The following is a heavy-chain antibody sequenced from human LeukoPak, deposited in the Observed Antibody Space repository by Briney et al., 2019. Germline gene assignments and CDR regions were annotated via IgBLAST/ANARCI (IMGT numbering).Heavy chain of an antibody. CDR3: KVLDTAMGGGNYFDY. D-gene: IGHD5-18*01. J-gene: IGHJ4*02. V-gene: IGHV1-69*05. CDR1: GGTFSSYA. CDR2: IIPIFGTA. Sequence: GASVKVSCKASGGTFSSYAISWVRQAPGQGLEWMGGIIPIFGTANYAQKFQGRVTITTDESTSTAYMELSSLRSEDTAVYYCKVLDTAMGGGNYFDYWGQGTLVTVSS.